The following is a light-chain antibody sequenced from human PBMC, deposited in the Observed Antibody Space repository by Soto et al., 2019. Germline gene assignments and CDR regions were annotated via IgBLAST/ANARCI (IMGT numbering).Light chain of an antibody. CDR1: SSNIGSNT. CDR2: NNN. CDR3: AAWDDSLKGYV. Sequence: QSVLTQPPSASGTPGQRVTISCSGSSSNIGSNTANWYQQLPGTAPQLLIYNNNRRPSGVPDRFSGSKSGTSASLAISGLQSEDEADYYCAAWDDSLKGYVFATGTKLTVL. J-gene: IGLJ1*01. V-gene: IGLV1-44*01.